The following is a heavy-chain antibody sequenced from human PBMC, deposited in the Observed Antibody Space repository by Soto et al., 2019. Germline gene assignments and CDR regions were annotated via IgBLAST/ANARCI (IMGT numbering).Heavy chain of an antibody. Sequence: SETLSLTCTVSGGSISSGGYYWSWIRQHPGKGLEWIGYIYYSGSTYYNPSLKSRVTISVDTSKNQFSLKLSSVTAADTAVYYCARGPVEMATMDYWGQGTLVTVSS. CDR2: IYYSGST. CDR3: ARGPVEMATMDY. CDR1: GGSISSGGYY. J-gene: IGHJ4*02. V-gene: IGHV4-31*03. D-gene: IGHD5-12*01.